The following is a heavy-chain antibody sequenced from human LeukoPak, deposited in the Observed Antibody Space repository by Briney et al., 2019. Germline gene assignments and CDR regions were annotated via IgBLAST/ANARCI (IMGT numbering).Heavy chain of an antibody. V-gene: IGHV3-30-3*01. Sequence: VGSLRLSCAASGFTFSSYAMHWVRQAPGKGLEWVAVISYDGSNKYYADSVRGRFTISRDNSKNTLYLQMNSLRAEDTAVYYCAREGYYYDSSGYQTPFTFFDYWGQGTLVTVSS. CDR3: AREGYYYDSSGYQTPFTFFDY. CDR2: ISYDGSNK. D-gene: IGHD3-22*01. CDR1: GFTFSSYA. J-gene: IGHJ4*02.